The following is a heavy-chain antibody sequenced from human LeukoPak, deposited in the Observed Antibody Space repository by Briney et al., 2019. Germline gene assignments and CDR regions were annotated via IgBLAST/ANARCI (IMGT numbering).Heavy chain of an antibody. V-gene: IGHV1-69*04. Sequence: SVKVSCKASGGTFSSYTISWVRQAPGQGLEWMGRIIPILGIANYAQTFQGRVTITADKSTSTAYMDLSSLRSEDTAVNYCARELDIGVVPAARVGYYFYYWGQGTPVTVSS. CDR3: ARELDIGVVPAARVGYYFYY. CDR2: IIPILGIA. D-gene: IGHD2-2*01. J-gene: IGHJ4*02. CDR1: GGTFSSYT.